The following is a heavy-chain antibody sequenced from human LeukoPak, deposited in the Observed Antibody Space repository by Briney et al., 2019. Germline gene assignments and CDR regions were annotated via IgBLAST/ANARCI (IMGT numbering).Heavy chain of an antibody. J-gene: IGHJ3*02. CDR1: GFTFSSHW. V-gene: IGHV3-74*01. CDR2: IKTDGSYT. Sequence: GGSLRLSCAASGFTFSSHWMHWVRQAPGKRLVWVSRIKTDGSYTSYADSVKGRFTISRDNAKNTLYLQMNSLRAEDTAVYYCAADWSGAFDIWGQGTMVTVSS. D-gene: IGHD3-9*01. CDR3: AADWSGAFDI.